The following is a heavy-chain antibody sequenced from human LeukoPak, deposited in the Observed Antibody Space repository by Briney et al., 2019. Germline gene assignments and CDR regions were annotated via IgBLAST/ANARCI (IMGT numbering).Heavy chain of an antibody. Sequence: GGSLRLSCAGSGFTFSSYDMSWVRQAPGKGLEWVSGISGSGGTTYYADSVKGRFTISRDNSKNTLYLQMNSLRTEDTAVYYCANNGISGTTDSRLDYWGQGTLVTVSS. CDR2: ISGSGGTT. CDR3: ANNGISGTTDSRLDY. CDR1: GFTFSSYD. J-gene: IGHJ4*02. D-gene: IGHD1-7*01. V-gene: IGHV3-23*01.